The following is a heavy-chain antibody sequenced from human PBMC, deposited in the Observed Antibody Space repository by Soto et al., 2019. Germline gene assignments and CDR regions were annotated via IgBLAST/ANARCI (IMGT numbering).Heavy chain of an antibody. V-gene: IGHV5-51*01. CDR2: IYPGDSDT. D-gene: IGHD3-9*01. CDR1: GYSFIDDW. J-gene: IGHJ6*02. CDR3: ARLGFEYDTLTAYYNVHHYYGLDG. Sequence: LGESLKISCQGSGYSFIDDWIGWVRQVPGKGLEWMGVIYPGDSDTRYSPSFQGQVTISADKSISTAYLRWSSLKASDTAMYYCARLGFEYDTLTAYYNVHHYYGLDGWGQGTSVTVSS.